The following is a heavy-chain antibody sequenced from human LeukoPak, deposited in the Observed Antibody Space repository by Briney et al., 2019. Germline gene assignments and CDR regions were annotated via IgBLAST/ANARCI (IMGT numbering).Heavy chain of an antibody. V-gene: IGHV4-39*07. CDR2: IYTSGST. J-gene: IGHJ4*02. CDR1: GGSIINSNNYF. D-gene: IGHD5-24*01. Sequence: PSETLSLTCTVSGGSIINSNNYFWGWIRQPPGKGLEWIGRIYTSGSTNYNPSLKSRVTMSVDTSKNQFSLKLSSVTAADTAVYYCARSKDGYYNDLFDYWGQGTLVTVSS. CDR3: ARSKDGYYNDLFDY.